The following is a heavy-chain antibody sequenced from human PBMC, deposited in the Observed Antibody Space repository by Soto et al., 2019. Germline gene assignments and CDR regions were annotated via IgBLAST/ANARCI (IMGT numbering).Heavy chain of an antibody. J-gene: IGHJ4*02. Sequence: GGSLRLSCTASGFAFRSHAMQWVRQAPGKGLEWVAVISSDGATKYVADSLKGRFTISRDNFESTMSLQMNNLRPADTALYYRARSSVHIAAAGSLVLWGPGTLLTVSS. V-gene: IGHV3-30*14. CDR3: ARSSVHIAAAGSLVL. CDR2: ISSDGATK. CDR1: GFAFRSHA. D-gene: IGHD6-13*01.